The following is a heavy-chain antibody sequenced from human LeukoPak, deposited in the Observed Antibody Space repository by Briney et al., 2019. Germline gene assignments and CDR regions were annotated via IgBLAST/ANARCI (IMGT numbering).Heavy chain of an antibody. D-gene: IGHD3-10*01. CDR3: AGTYGSGSYSDY. Sequence: GGSLRLSCAASGFTFSSYSMNWVRQAPGKGLEWVSFISSSSSYIYYADSVKGRFTISRDNAKNLLYLQMNSLRAEDTAVYYCAGTYGSGSYSDYWGQGTLVTVSS. CDR1: GFTFSSYS. V-gene: IGHV3-21*01. CDR2: ISSSSSYI. J-gene: IGHJ4*02.